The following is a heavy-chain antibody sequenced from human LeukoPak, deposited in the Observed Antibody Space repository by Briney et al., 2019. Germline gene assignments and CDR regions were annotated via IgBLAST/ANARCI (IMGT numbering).Heavy chain of an antibody. CDR2: INPNGGGA. J-gene: IGHJ4*02. V-gene: IGHV1-46*01. CDR3: TRALRRGSSDY. CDR1: GYTLVSHY. Sequence: APVKVSCKASGYTLVSHYIHWVRQAPGQGLEWMGIINPNGGGASYAQKFQGRVSMTRDTSTSTVYMELNSLKSEDTAVYYCTRALRRGSSDYWGQGTLVTVSS.